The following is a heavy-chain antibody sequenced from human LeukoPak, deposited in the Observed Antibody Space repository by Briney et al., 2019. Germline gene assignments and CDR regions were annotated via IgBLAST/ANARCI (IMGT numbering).Heavy chain of an antibody. CDR3: AKCGTIFGVVIYLDY. D-gene: IGHD3-3*01. V-gene: IGHV3-23*01. CDR2: ISGSGGST. CDR1: GFTFSSYA. J-gene: IGHJ4*02. Sequence: GGSLRLSCAASGFTFSSYAMSWVRQAPGKGLEWVSAISGSGGSTYYADSVKGRFAISRDNSKNTLYLQMNSLRAEDTAVYYCAKCGTIFGVVIYLDYWGQGTLVTVSS.